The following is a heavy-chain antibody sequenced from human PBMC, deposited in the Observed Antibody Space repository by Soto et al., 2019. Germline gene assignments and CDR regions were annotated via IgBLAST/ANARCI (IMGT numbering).Heavy chain of an antibody. CDR3: ARVDTAMVLVYGMDV. J-gene: IGHJ6*02. V-gene: IGHV1-2*04. CDR1: GYTFTGYD. CDR2: INPNSGGT. Sequence: SVKGSCEASGYTFTGYDMHWVRQAPGQGLEWMGWINPNSGGTNYAQKFQGWVTMTRDTSISTAYMELSRLRSDDTAVYYCARVDTAMVLVYGMDVWGQGTTVTVSS. D-gene: IGHD5-18*01.